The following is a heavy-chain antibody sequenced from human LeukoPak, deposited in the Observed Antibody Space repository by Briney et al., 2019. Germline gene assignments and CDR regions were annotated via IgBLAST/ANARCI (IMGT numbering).Heavy chain of an antibody. D-gene: IGHD5-24*01. CDR2: IYHSGST. Sequence: SETLSLTCVVSGGSISTNNWWNWVRQPPGKGLEWIGEIYHSGSTNHNPSLKSRVTISVDKSRNQLFLKLNSVTAADTAVYYCARGWLQSGFDSWGQGTLVTVSS. CDR1: GGSISTNNW. V-gene: IGHV4-4*02. CDR3: ARGWLQSGFDS. J-gene: IGHJ4*02.